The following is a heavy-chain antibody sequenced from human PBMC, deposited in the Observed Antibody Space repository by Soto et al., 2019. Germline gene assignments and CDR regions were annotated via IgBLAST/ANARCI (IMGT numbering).Heavy chain of an antibody. CDR1: GYTFTSYA. Sequence: GASVKVSCKASGYTFTSYAMHWVRQAPGQRLEWMGWINAGNGNTKYSQKFQGRVTITRDTSASTAYMELSSLRSEDTAVYYCARDLLHIVVVPGAPLIYMDVWGKGTTVTVSS. CDR3: ARDLLHIVVVPGAPLIYMDV. CDR2: INAGNGNT. D-gene: IGHD2-2*01. V-gene: IGHV1-3*01. J-gene: IGHJ6*03.